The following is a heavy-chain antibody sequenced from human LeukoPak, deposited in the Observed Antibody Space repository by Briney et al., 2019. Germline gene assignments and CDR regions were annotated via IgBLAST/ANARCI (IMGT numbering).Heavy chain of an antibody. V-gene: IGHV1-8*01. D-gene: IGHD6-13*01. CDR1: GYTFTSYD. CDR2: MNPNSGNT. CDR3: AKNWAAGAFYYYGMDV. J-gene: IGHJ6*02. Sequence: ASVKVSCKASGYTFTSYDINWVRQATGQGLEWMGWMNPNSGNTGYAQKFQGRVTMTRNTSISTAYMELSSLRSEDTAVYYCAKNWAAGAFYYYGMDVWGQGTTVTVSS.